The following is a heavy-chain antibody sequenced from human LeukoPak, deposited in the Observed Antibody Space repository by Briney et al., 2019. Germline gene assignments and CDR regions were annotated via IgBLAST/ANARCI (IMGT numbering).Heavy chain of an antibody. Sequence: PSETLSLTCAVYGGSFSGYYWSWIRQPPGKGLEWIGEINHSGSTNYNPSLKSRVTISVDTSKNQFSLKLSSVTAADTAVYYCARAPNSGYSYRSGKYYSYGMDVWGKGTTVTVSS. V-gene: IGHV4-34*01. J-gene: IGHJ6*04. CDR3: ARAPNSGYSYRSGKYYSYGMDV. D-gene: IGHD5-18*01. CDR2: INHSGST. CDR1: GGSFSGYY.